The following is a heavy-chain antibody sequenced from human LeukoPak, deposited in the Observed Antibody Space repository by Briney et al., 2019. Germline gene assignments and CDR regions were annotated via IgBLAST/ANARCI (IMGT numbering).Heavy chain of an antibody. CDR3: ARPTPDSSGFYYDY. D-gene: IGHD3-22*01. J-gene: IGHJ4*02. CDR2: ISYDGNNQ. Sequence: KPGGSLRLSCAASGFTFSSFGMHWLRQAPGKGLQWLGVISYDGNNQYYADSVKGRFTISSDNSKSTVSLQIDSLRLEDTAVYYCARPTPDSSGFYYDYWGQGTLVTVSS. V-gene: IGHV3-30*03. CDR1: GFTFSSFG.